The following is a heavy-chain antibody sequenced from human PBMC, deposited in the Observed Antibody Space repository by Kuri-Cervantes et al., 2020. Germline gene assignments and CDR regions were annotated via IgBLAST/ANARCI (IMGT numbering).Heavy chain of an antibody. CDR3: ARGDSYFDY. V-gene: IGHV1-46*01. D-gene: IGHD3-3*01. CDR1: GYTFTSYY. CDR2: INPSGGST. J-gene: IGHJ4*02. Sequence: ASVKVSCKASGYTFTSYYMHWVRQAPGQGLEWMGIINPSGGSTSYAQKFQGRVTITTDESTSTAYMELSSPRSGDTARYYCARGDSYFDYWGQGTLVTVSS.